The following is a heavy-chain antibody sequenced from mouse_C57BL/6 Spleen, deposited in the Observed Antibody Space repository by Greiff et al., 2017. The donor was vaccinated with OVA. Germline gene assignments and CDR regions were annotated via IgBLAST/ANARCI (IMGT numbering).Heavy chain of an antibody. CDR1: GFTFSSYA. J-gene: IGHJ1*03. CDR2: ISDGGSYT. CDR3: ARALSTSWYFDV. V-gene: IGHV5-4*03. Sequence: EVKLVESGGGLVKPGGSLKLSCAASGFTFSSYAMSWVRQTPEKRLEWVATISDGGSYTYYPDNVKGRFTISRDNAKNNLYLQMSHLKSEDTAMYYCARALSTSWYFDVWGTGTTVTVSS. D-gene: IGHD1-1*01.